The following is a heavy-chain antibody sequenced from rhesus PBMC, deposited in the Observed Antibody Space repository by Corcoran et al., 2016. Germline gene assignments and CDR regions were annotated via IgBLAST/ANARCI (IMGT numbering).Heavy chain of an antibody. Sequence: EVQLVESGGGLVQPGGSLSVSCAASGFTFSDHYMYWFGPAPGKGLEGVGINKSKAYGGTAEYAASVKGRFTISRDDSKSIAYLQMSSLKTEDTAVYYCTMGGIGYWGQGVLVTVSS. V-gene: IGHV3-6*01. CDR3: TMGGIGY. CDR1: GFTFSDHY. J-gene: IGHJ4*01. CDR2: NKSKAYGGTA. D-gene: IGHD1-44*01.